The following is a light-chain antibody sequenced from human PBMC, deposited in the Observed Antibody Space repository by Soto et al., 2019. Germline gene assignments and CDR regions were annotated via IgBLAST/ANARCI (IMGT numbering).Light chain of an antibody. V-gene: IGLV1-44*01. CDR1: SSNIESNT. CDR2: SNY. Sequence: QSVLTQPPSASGTPGQRVTISCSGSSSNIESNTVTWYQQLPGTAPKLVIYSNYDRPSGVPDRFSGSKSGNTASLTISGLQAEDEADYYCCSYAGSSTYVFGTGTKV. CDR3: CSYAGSSTYV. J-gene: IGLJ1*01.